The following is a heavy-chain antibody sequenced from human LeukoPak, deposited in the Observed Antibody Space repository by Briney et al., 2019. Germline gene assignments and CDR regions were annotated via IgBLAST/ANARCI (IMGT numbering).Heavy chain of an antibody. V-gene: IGHV3-23*01. CDR1: GFTFSSYA. CDR2: ISGSGGST. CDR3: AREHSSSSGPGYFDY. Sequence: GGSLRLSCAASGFTFSSYAMSWVRQAPGKGLEWVSAISGSGGSTYYADSVKGRFTISRDNSKNTLYLQMSSLRAEDTAVYYCAREHSSSSGPGYFDYWGQGTLVTVSS. D-gene: IGHD6-6*01. J-gene: IGHJ4*02.